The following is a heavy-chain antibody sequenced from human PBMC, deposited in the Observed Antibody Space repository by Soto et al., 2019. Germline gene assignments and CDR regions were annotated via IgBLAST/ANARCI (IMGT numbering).Heavy chain of an antibody. J-gene: IGHJ6*03. CDR1: GYTFSNYA. V-gene: IGHV1-3*01. Sequence: QVQLVQSGAEVQKPGASVKVPCKASGYTFSNYAVHWVRQAPGQRLEWMGWINAGNGNTRYSQKLQGRVTISRDTSARTVYMELSGLRSEDTAVYFCARGHLAVVPVASWFYYMDVWGNGTTVTVSS. D-gene: IGHD2-2*01. CDR3: ARGHLAVVPVASWFYYMDV. CDR2: INAGNGNT.